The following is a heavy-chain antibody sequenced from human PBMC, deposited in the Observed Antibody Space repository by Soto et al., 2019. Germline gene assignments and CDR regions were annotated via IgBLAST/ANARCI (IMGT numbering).Heavy chain of an antibody. D-gene: IGHD2-2*01. J-gene: IGHJ6*01. Sequence: QVQLVQSGAEVKKPGSSVKVSCKASGGTFSSYAISWVRQAPGQGLEWMGGSIPVFGTANYAQKFQGRVTLTPDAPTTTDHMEISSQRPEHPAVYYCACPDPARTFHCYGLVVWGPGTTV. CDR1: GGTFSSYA. CDR2: SIPVFGTA. CDR3: ACPDPARTFHCYGLVV. V-gene: IGHV1-69*05.